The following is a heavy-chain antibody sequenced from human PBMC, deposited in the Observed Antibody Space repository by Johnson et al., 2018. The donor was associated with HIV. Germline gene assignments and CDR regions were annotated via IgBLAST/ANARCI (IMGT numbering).Heavy chain of an antibody. CDR1: GFTFSSYG. D-gene: IGHD6-13*01. V-gene: IGHV3-30*18. Sequence: QVQLVESGGGVVQPGRSLRLSCAASGFTFSSYGMHWVRQAPGKGLEWVAVISYDGSNKDYADSVKGRFTISRDNSKNTLYLQMNSLRAEDTAVYYCAKGLLIAAAHDAFDIWGQGTMVTVSS. CDR3: AKGLLIAAAHDAFDI. J-gene: IGHJ3*02. CDR2: ISYDGSNK.